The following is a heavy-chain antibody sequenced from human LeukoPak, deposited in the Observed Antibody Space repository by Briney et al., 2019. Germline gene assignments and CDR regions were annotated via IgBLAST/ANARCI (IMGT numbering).Heavy chain of an antibody. D-gene: IGHD3-3*01. CDR2: INWNGGRT. J-gene: IGHJ4*02. CDR3: ARDAFTIFGVLPYFFDY. CDR1: GFTFDDHG. V-gene: IGHV3-20*04. Sequence: GGSLRLSCAASGFTFDDHGMNWVRQAPGKGLEWVSGINWNGGRTAYADSVKGRFTISRDNAKNSLDLQMNSLRAGDTALYYCARDAFTIFGVLPYFFDYWGQGTLVTVSS.